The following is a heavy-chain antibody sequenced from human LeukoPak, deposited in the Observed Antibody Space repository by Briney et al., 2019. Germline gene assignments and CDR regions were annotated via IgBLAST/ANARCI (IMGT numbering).Heavy chain of an antibody. V-gene: IGHV4-39*07. CDR3: AREEYCSGGSCYPGGYYYYYGMDV. CDR2: IYYSGST. D-gene: IGHD2-15*01. Sequence: PSETLSLTCTVSGGSISSSSYYWGWIRQPPGKGLEWIGSIYYSGSTYYNPSLKSRVTISVDTSKNQFSLKLSSVTAADTAVYYCAREEYCSGGSCYPGGYYYYYGMDVWGQGTTVTVSS. J-gene: IGHJ6*02. CDR1: GGSISSSSYY.